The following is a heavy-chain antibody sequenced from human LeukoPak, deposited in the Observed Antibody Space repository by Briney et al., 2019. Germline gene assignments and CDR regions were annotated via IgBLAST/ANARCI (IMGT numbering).Heavy chain of an antibody. D-gene: IGHD3-10*01. Sequence: ASVKVSCKASGYTFTSYAMHWVRQAPGQRLEWMGWINAGNGNTKYSQKFQGRVTMTRNTSISTAYMELSSLRSEDTAVYYCATEVVWFGELLQYWGQGTLVTVSS. CDR3: ATEVVWFGELLQY. J-gene: IGHJ4*02. CDR2: INAGNGNT. V-gene: IGHV1-3*01. CDR1: GYTFTSYA.